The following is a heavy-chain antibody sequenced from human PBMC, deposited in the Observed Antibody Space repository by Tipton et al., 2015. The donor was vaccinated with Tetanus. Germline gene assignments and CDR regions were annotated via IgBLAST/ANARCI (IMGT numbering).Heavy chain of an antibody. CDR2: IYYSGST. Sequence: TLSLTCTVSGGSISSGACYWSWIRQHPGKGLEWIGYIYYSGSTFYNPSLKSRVTISVDTSKNQFSLKLSSVTAADTAVYYCARTQPIGWYFDLWGRGTLRTVSS. CDR1: GGSISSGACY. J-gene: IGHJ2*01. CDR3: ARTQPIGWYFDL. V-gene: IGHV4-31*03. D-gene: IGHD1-1*01.